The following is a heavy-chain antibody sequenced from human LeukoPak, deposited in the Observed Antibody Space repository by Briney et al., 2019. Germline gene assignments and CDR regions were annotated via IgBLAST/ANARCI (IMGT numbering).Heavy chain of an antibody. V-gene: IGHV1-2*02. CDR1: SYTFTDYN. CDR3: ARPVLRLSGAFEF. D-gene: IGHD3-16*01. CDR2: ISPNTGGT. J-gene: IGHJ4*02. Sequence: ASVKVSCQASSYTFTDYNIHWVRQAPGQGLEWMGWISPNTGGTKYAQEFQGRVTVTRDTSISTAYMELSRLRSDDTAMYYCARPVLRLSGAFEFWGQGTPVIVSS.